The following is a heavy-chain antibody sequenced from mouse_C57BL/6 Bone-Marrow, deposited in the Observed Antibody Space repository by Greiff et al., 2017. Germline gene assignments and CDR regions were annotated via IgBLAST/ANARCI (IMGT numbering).Heavy chain of an antibody. V-gene: IGHV1-55*01. CDR3: VYDYEAY. CDR2: IYPGSGST. J-gene: IGHJ3*01. CDR1: GYTFTSYW. Sequence: QVQLQQPGAELVKPGASVKMSCKASGYTFTSYWITWVKQRPGQGLEWIGDIYPGSGSTNYNEKFKSKATLTVDTASSAAYMQLSSLTSEDSAVYYCVYDYEAYWGQGTLVTVSA. D-gene: IGHD2-4*01.